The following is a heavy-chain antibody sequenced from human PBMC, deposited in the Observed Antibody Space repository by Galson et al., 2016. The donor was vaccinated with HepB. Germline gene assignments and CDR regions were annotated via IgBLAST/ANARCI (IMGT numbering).Heavy chain of an antibody. J-gene: IGHJ6*02. Sequence: TLSLTCSVSGGSISSGGYYWSWIRQHPGKGLEWFGYISYSGSTYYNPSLKSRVTISVDTSKKQFSLKLSSVTAADTAVYYCAREKVVAAAMSFYYYGMDVWG. CDR2: ISYSGST. CDR3: AREKVVAAAMSFYYYGMDV. V-gene: IGHV4-31*03. CDR1: GGSISSGGYY. D-gene: IGHD2-2*01.